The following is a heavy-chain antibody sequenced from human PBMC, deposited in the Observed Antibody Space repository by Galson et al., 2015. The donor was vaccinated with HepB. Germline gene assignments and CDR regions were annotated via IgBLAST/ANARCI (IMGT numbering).Heavy chain of an antibody. Sequence: SLRLSCAASGFTFSRYGMHWVRQAPGKGLEWVTFIRDDGNNKYYVGSVKGRFTVSRDNSKKTLYLQMNSLRAEDTAVYYCAKQGDTSSWYRGNALNLWGQGTMVTVSS. CDR3: AKQGDTSSWYRGNALNL. J-gene: IGHJ3*01. CDR2: IRDDGNNK. D-gene: IGHD6-13*01. V-gene: IGHV3-30*02. CDR1: GFTFSRYG.